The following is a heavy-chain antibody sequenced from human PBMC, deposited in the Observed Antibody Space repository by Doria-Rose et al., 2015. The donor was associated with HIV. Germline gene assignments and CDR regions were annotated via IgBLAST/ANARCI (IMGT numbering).Heavy chain of an antibody. CDR2: IYYSGST. Sequence: SGGSISNYYWTWIRQPPGKGLEWIGYIYYSGSTSYNPSLKSRVIISVDTSKNQFSLRLSSVTAADTAAYYCARGVGPALDYWGQGTLVTVSS. CDR3: ARGVGPALDY. J-gene: IGHJ4*02. CDR1: GGSISNYY. V-gene: IGHV4-59*01.